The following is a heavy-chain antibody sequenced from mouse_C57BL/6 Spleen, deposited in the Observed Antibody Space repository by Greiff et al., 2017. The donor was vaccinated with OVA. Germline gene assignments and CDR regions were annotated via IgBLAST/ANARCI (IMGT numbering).Heavy chain of an antibody. CDR1: GFTFSDYG. D-gene: IGHD1-1*01. CDR2: ISSGSSTI. CDR3: ARTVVATGYFDY. V-gene: IGHV5-17*01. Sequence: DVKLVESGGGLVMPGGSLKLSCAASGFTFSDYGMHWVRQAPEKGLEWVAYISSGSSTIYYADTVKGRFTISRDNAKNTLFLQMTSLRSEDTAMYYCARTVVATGYFDYWGQGTTLTVSS. J-gene: IGHJ2*01.